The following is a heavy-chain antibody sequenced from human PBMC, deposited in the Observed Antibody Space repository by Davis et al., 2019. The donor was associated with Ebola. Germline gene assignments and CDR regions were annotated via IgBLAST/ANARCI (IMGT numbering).Heavy chain of an antibody. CDR2: ISAYNGNT. CDR1: GYTFTSYG. J-gene: IGHJ6*02. Sequence: ASVKVSCKASGYTFTSYGISWVRQAPGQGLEWMGWISAYNGNTNYAQKLQGRVTMTTDTSTSTAYMELRSLRSDDTAMYYCARDDGSSWYGPAYYYYYGMDVWGQGTTVTVSS. V-gene: IGHV1-18*01. D-gene: IGHD6-13*01. CDR3: ARDDGSSWYGPAYYYYYGMDV.